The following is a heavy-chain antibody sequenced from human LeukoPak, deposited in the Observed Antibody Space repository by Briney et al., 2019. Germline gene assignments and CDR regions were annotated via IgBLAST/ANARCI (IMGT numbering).Heavy chain of an antibody. J-gene: IGHJ4*02. Sequence: SETLSLTCAVYGGSFSGYYWSWIRQPPGKGLEWIGEINHSGSTNYNPSLKSRVTISVDTSKNQFYLKLSSVTAADTAVYYCTIQRGYDISTPAQSSLFDYWGQGTLVTVSS. V-gene: IGHV4-34*01. CDR3: TIQRGYDISTPAQSSLFDY. D-gene: IGHD3-9*01. CDR1: GGSFSGYY. CDR2: INHSGST.